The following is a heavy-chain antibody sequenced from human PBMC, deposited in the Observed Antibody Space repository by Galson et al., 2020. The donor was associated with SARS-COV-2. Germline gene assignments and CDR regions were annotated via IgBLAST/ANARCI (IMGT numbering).Heavy chain of an antibody. J-gene: IGHJ4*02. CDR3: ARARWSRGYCTNGVCYTGFDY. V-gene: IGHV1-58*01. Sequence: SVKVSCKASGFTFTSSAVQWVRQARGQRLEWIGWIVVGSGNTNYAQKFQERVTITRDMSTSTAYMELSSLRSEDTAVYYCARARWSRGYCTNGVCYTGFDYWGQGTLVTVSS. CDR1: GFTFTSSA. D-gene: IGHD2-8*01. CDR2: IVVGSGNT.